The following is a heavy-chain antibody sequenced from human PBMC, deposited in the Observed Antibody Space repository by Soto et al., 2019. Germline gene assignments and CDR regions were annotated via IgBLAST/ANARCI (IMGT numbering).Heavy chain of an antibody. J-gene: IGHJ4*02. CDR2: IKSKTDGGTT. Sequence: GGSLRLSCAASGFTFSNAWMSWVRQAPGKGLEWVGRIKSKTDGGTTDYAAPVKGRFTISRDDSKNTLYLQMNSLKTEDTAVYYCTTPYAYYGETPSFDYWGQGTLVTVSS. D-gene: IGHD4-17*01. V-gene: IGHV3-15*01. CDR3: TTPYAYYGETPSFDY. CDR1: GFTFSNAW.